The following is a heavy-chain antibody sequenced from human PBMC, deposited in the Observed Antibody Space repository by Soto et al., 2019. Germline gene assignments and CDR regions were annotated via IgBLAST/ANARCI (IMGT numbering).Heavy chain of an antibody. Sequence: QIQLVESGGDVVQPGRSLRLSCAASGFNFGFFGMHWVRQAPGKGLEWVAFISGDGINTHYADSVRGRFTLSRHYSKRTMYLQMDTLRDDDTALYYCARGNLSFDFDSWGQGTLVTVSS. D-gene: IGHD1-26*01. V-gene: IGHV3-30*03. J-gene: IGHJ4*02. CDR3: ARGNLSFDFDS. CDR2: ISGDGINT. CDR1: GFNFGFFG.